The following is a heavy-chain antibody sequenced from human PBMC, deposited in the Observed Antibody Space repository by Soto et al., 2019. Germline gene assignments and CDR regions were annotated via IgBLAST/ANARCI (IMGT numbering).Heavy chain of an antibody. D-gene: IGHD5-18*01. J-gene: IGHJ4*02. CDR2: INHSGST. V-gene: IGHV4-34*01. CDR3: ASSSDTAMATFDY. Sequence: SETLSLTCAVYGGSFSGYYWSWIRQPPGKGLEWIGEINHSGSTNYNPSLKSRVTISVDTSKNQFSLKLSSVTAADTAVYYCASSSDTAMATFDYWGQGTLVTVSS. CDR1: GGSFSGYY.